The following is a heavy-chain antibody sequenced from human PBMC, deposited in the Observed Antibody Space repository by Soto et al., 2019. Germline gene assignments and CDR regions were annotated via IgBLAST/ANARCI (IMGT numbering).Heavy chain of an antibody. CDR1: GFTFSTAW. V-gene: IGHV3-15*01. D-gene: IGHD4-17*01. CDR3: TEGTRF. J-gene: IGHJ4*02. CDR2: IKSKTDGGTT. Sequence: GGSLRLSCAASGFTFSTAWMSWVRQAPGKGLEWVGRIKSKTDGGTTDCAAPVKGRFSISRDDSKDTLYLQMDSLKVEDTAVYYCTEGTRFWGQGTLVTVSS.